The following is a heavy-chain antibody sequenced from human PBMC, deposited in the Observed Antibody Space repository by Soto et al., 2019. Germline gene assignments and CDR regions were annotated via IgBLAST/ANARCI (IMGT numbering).Heavy chain of an antibody. CDR3: AKGLWFGEFPDPYYYYYGMDV. Sequence: GSLRLSCAASGFTFSSYAMSWVRQAPGKGLEWVSAISGSGGSTYYADSVKGRFTISRDNSKNTLYLQMNSLRAEDTAVYYCAKGLWFGEFPDPYYYYYGMDVWGQGTTVTVSS. J-gene: IGHJ6*02. CDR2: ISGSGGST. CDR1: GFTFSSYA. D-gene: IGHD3-10*01. V-gene: IGHV3-23*01.